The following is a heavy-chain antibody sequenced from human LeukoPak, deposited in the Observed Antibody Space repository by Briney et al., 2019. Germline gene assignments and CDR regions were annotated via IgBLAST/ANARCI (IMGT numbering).Heavy chain of an antibody. V-gene: IGHV3-20*01. CDR3: ARETSYGGNYYFDI. CDR1: GFTFDDYA. D-gene: IGHD4-23*01. J-gene: IGHJ4*02. CDR2: INDNGDIA. Sequence: GGSLRLSCAASGFTFDDYAMDWVRQGPGKSLEWVSLINDNGDIAYYGDSVRGRFTVSRDNAKNSLYLQMNRLRAEDTALYDCARETSYGGNYYFDIWGQGTLVTVSS.